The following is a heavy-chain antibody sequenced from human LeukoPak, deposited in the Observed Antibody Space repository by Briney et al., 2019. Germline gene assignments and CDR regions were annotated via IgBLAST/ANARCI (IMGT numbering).Heavy chain of an antibody. D-gene: IGHD3-9*01. Sequence: SETLSLTCTVSGGSISSYYWSWIRQPAGKGLEWIGRIYTSGSTNYNPSLKSRVTMSVDTFKNQFSLKLSSVTAADTAVYYCARDRGYDILTGYFYYMDVWGKGTTVTISS. CDR3: ARDRGYDILTGYFYYMDV. V-gene: IGHV4-4*07. CDR1: GGSISSYY. CDR2: IYTSGST. J-gene: IGHJ6*03.